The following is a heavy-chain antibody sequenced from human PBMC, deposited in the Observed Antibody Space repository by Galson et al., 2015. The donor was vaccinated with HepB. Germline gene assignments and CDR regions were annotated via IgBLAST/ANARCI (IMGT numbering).Heavy chain of an antibody. V-gene: IGHV3-30*18. CDR3: AKTGLEPWGYYYYYMDV. D-gene: IGHD1-1*01. CDR2: ISYDGSNK. CDR1: GFTFSSYG. J-gene: IGHJ6*03. Sequence: SLRLSCAASGFTFSSYGMHWVRQAPGKGLEWVAVISYDGSNKYYADSVKGRFTISRDNSKNTLYLQMNSLRAEDTAVYYCAKTGLEPWGYYYYYMDVWGKGTTVAVSS.